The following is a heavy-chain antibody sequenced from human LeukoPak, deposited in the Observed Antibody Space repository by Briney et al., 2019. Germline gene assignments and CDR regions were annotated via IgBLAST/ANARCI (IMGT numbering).Heavy chain of an antibody. V-gene: IGHV3-30*03. CDR2: ISYNGSNK. J-gene: IGHJ4*02. CDR3: ARGVAVLHY. CDR1: GFTFSSYG. D-gene: IGHD6-19*01. Sequence: GGSLRLSCAASGFTFSSYGMHWVRQAPGKGLEWVAVISYNGSNKYYADSVKGRFTISRDNSKNTLYLQMNSLRAEDTAVYYCARGVAVLHYWGQGTLVTVSS.